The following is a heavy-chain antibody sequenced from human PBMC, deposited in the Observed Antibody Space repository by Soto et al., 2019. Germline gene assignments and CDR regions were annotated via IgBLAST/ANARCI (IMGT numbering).Heavy chain of an antibody. CDR2: FDREDGET. V-gene: IGHV1-24*01. D-gene: IGHD1-26*01. Sequence: ASVNVSFKVSGYTLTELSMHWVRQAPGKGLEWMAAFDREDGETIYAQKFQGRVTMTEDTSTNTAYMEVSGLRSEDTALYYCSTDLSRVRARFGAWGQGTLVTVSS. J-gene: IGHJ5*02. CDR3: STDLSRVRARFGA. CDR1: GYTLTELS.